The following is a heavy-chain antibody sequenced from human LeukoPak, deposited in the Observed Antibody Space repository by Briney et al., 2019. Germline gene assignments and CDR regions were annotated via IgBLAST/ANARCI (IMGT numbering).Heavy chain of an antibody. Sequence: ASVKVSCKASGYTFTGYYMHWVRQAPGQRLEWLGWINTGNGDTRYSQTFQGRVTITRDTSASTAYMELSSLRPEDTAMYYCARDMGSGSLHYWGQGTLVTVSS. V-gene: IGHV1-3*04. D-gene: IGHD1-26*01. CDR3: ARDMGSGSLHY. CDR1: GYTFTGYY. J-gene: IGHJ4*02. CDR2: INTGNGDT.